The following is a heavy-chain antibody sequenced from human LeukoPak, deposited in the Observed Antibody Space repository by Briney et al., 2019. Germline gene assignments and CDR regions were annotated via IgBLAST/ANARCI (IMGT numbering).Heavy chain of an antibody. CDR3: ARRVRGYLYGMDV. D-gene: IGHD5-12*01. J-gene: IGHJ6*02. Sequence: SETLSLTCTVSGGSISSYYWSWIRQPPGKGLEWIGYIYYSGSTNYNPSLKRRVTISVDTSKNQFSLKLSSVTAADTAVYYCARRVRGYLYGMDVWGQGTTVTVSS. CDR2: IYYSGST. CDR1: GGSISSYY. V-gene: IGHV4-59*01.